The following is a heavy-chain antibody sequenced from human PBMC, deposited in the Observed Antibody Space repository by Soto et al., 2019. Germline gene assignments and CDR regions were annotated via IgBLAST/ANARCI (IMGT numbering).Heavy chain of an antibody. D-gene: IGHD2-15*01. CDR2: ITAYNGKT. V-gene: IGHV1-18*04. Sequence: ASVKGSCTASCYTFTSYGFPWVRQAPGQGLEWMGSITAYNGKTNYAQNLQGRVTMTTATSTSTAYMELTTLRAEAPAVYYCAKVGVVVAVEDHGMDVWGQGTTVTVSS. J-gene: IGHJ6*02. CDR3: AKVGVVVAVEDHGMDV. CDR1: CYTFTSYG.